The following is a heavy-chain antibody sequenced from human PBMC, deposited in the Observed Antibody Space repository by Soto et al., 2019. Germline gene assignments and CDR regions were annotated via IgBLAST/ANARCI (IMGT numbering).Heavy chain of an antibody. CDR1: GFTYSNAL. V-gene: IGHV3-15*01. CDR3: TRDQRDY. Sequence: GASLTLSRAASGFTYSNALMSCVRQAPGKGLDWFVRIKSKTDVGTTDYAAPVKGRFTISRDDSKNTLYLQMNSLKTEDTAVYYCTRDQRDYWGQGTLVTVSS. J-gene: IGHJ4*02. CDR2: IKSKTDVGTT.